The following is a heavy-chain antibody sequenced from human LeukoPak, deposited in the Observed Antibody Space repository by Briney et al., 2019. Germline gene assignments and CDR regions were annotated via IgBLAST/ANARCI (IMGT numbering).Heavy chain of an antibody. CDR2: MSYIGIT. J-gene: IGHJ4*02. CDR3: ARTTDWGSPAYSDY. Sequence: SETLSLTCTVSGDSMRRYYWSWIRQPPGQGLEWIGYMSYIGITNYNPSLKSRVTISVDRSKNQVSLKLTSLTAADTAVYYCARTTDWGSPAYSDYWGQGTLVTVSS. D-gene: IGHD7-27*01. V-gene: IGHV4-59*12. CDR1: GDSMRRYY.